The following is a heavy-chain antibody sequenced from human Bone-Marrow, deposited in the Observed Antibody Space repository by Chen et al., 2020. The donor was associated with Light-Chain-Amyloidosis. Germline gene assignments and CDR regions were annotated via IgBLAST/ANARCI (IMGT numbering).Heavy chain of an antibody. Sequence: EVQLVESGGGLIQPGGSLRLSCTASGFTFDDYAMHWVRQPPGEGLEWVSGLDWEGESIGYADSVKGRFTISRDNAKNSLSLEMTRLRSEDTAFYYCTKDISPHMAGFDFWGQGMLVTVSS. CDR2: LDWEGESI. J-gene: IGHJ4*02. CDR1: GFTFDDYA. V-gene: IGHV3-9*01. CDR3: TKDISPHMAGFDF.